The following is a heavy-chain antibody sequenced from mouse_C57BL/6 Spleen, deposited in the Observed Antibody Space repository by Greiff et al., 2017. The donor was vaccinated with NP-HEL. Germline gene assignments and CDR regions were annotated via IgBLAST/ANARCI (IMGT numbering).Heavy chain of an antibody. CDR2: IDPETGGT. D-gene: IGHD2-4*01. CDR1: GYTFTDYE. CDR3: TKIYYDYDLAWFAY. Sequence: VQLVESGAELVRPGASVTLSCKASGYTFTDYEMHWVKQTPVHGLEWIGAIDPETGGTAYNQKFKGKAILTADKSSSTAYMELRSLTSEDSAVYYCTKIYYDYDLAWFAYWGQGTLVTVSA. J-gene: IGHJ3*01. V-gene: IGHV1-15*01.